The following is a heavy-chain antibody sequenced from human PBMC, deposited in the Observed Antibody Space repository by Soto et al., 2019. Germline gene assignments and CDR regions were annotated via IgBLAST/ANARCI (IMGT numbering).Heavy chain of an antibody. V-gene: IGHV1-69*13. Sequence: SVKVPCEASRGTFSGDPKIGGPQGRGRGLEWMGGIIPIFGTANYAQKFQGRVTITADESTSTAYMELSSLRSEDTAVYYCAREGENWNWDYYGMDVWGQGTTVTVSS. J-gene: IGHJ6*02. CDR3: AREGENWNWDYYGMDV. D-gene: IGHD1-7*01. CDR1: RGTFSGDP. CDR2: IIPIFGTA.